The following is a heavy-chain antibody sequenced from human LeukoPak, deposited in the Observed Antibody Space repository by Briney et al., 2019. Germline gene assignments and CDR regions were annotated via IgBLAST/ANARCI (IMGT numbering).Heavy chain of an antibody. CDR1: GGSFSSYY. D-gene: IGHD2-15*01. CDR3: ARGAGHCSGGRCYFDY. Sequence: KPSETLSLTCAVYGGSFSSYYWSWIRQPPGKGLEWIGEINHSGNTNYNPSLKSRVTISVDSSKDQFSLKLSSVTAADTAVYYCARGAGHCSGGRCYFDYWGQGTLVTVSS. J-gene: IGHJ4*02. CDR2: INHSGNT. V-gene: IGHV4-34*01.